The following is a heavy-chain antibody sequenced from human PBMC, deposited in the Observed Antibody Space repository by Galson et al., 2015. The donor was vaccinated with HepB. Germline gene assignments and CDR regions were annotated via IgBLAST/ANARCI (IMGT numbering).Heavy chain of an antibody. CDR1: GFTFSSYS. J-gene: IGHJ3*02. CDR3: ARDHELRIRLQAGLRAFDI. CDR2: ISSSSSTI. D-gene: IGHD2-21*02. V-gene: IGHV3-48*02. Sequence: SLRLSCAASGFTFSSYSMNWVRQAPGKGLEWVSYISSSSSTIYYADSVKGRFTISRDNAKNSLYLQMNSLRDEDTAVYYCARDHELRIRLQAGLRAFDIWGQGTMVTVSS.